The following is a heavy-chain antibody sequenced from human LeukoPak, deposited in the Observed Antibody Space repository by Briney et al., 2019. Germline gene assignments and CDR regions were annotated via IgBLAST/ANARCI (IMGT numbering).Heavy chain of an antibody. V-gene: IGHV1-2*02. CDR2: IKPNSGGT. CDR3: ARDLKLIAEFDY. J-gene: IGHJ4*02. D-gene: IGHD2-15*01. CDR1: GYTFTGYY. Sequence: GASVKVSCKASGYTFTGYYIHWVRQAPGQGLEWMGWIKPNSGGTNYAQKFQGRVTMTRDTSISTAYMELTRLRSDDTAVYYCARDLKLIAEFDYWGQGTLVTASS.